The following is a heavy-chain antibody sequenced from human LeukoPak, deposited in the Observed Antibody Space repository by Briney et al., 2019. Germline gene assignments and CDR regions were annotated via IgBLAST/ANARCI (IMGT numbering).Heavy chain of an antibody. Sequence: GGSLRLSCAASGFTFDNYAMHWVRQVPGKGLEWLCLISWDGVGIYYADSVKGRFTISRDNSKNSLYLQMNSLRPEDTALYYCAKDQQSLGTNGYDYYMDVWGKGTTVTVSS. V-gene: IGHV3-43D*03. CDR2: ISWDGVGI. J-gene: IGHJ6*03. CDR1: GFTFDNYA. D-gene: IGHD2-2*01. CDR3: AKDQQSLGTNGYDYYMDV.